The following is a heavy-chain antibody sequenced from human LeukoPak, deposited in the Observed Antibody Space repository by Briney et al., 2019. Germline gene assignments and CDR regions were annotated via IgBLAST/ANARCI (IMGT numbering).Heavy chain of an antibody. D-gene: IGHD6-19*01. CDR3: VREGEWLALDY. V-gene: IGHV3-74*01. CDR2: IDREGSFK. CDR1: GFTFNSRW. Sequence: GGSLRLSCAASGFTFNSRWMHWVRQAPGRGLMWVSRIDREGSFKIYADSVKGRFTVSRDNAKSTLYLEMNSLRAEDTALYYCVREGEWLALDYWGQGTLIIVSS. J-gene: IGHJ4*02.